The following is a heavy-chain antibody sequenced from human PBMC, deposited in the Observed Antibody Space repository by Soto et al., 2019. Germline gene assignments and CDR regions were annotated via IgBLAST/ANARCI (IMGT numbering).Heavy chain of an antibody. CDR3: AKIPQLVTKNWFDP. CDR1: GFTFSSYA. V-gene: IGHV3-23*01. J-gene: IGHJ5*02. CDR2: VSGSGGST. Sequence: PGGSLRLSCAASGFTFSSYAMSWVRQAPGKGLEWVSAVSGSGGSTYYADSVKGRFTISRDNSKNTLYLQMNSLRAEDTAVYYCAKIPQLVTKNWFDPWGQGTLVTVSS. D-gene: IGHD6-13*01.